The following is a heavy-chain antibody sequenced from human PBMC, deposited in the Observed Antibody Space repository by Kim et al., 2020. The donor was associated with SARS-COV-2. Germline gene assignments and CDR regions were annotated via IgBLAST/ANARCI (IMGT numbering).Heavy chain of an antibody. CDR3: ARDWRLYGDYDY. D-gene: IGHD4-17*01. Sequence: NYAQKFQGRVTMTRDTSISTAYMELSRLRSDDTAVYYCARDWRLYGDYDYWGQGTLVTVSS. V-gene: IGHV1-2*02. J-gene: IGHJ4*02.